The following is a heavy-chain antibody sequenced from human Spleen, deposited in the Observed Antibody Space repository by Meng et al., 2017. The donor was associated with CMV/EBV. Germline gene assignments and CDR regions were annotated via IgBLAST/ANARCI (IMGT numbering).Heavy chain of an antibody. D-gene: IGHD6-13*01. CDR2: IYPGDSDT. CDR1: GYSFSTYW. Sequence: GESLKISCKGSGYSFSTYWIGWVRQMPGKGLEWMGIIYPGDSDTRYSPSFQGQVTISADKSISTAYLQWSSLKASDTAMYYCARQEGGSSSWYVNWFDPWGQGTLVTVSS. CDR3: ARQEGGSSSWYVNWFDP. V-gene: IGHV5-51*01. J-gene: IGHJ5*02.